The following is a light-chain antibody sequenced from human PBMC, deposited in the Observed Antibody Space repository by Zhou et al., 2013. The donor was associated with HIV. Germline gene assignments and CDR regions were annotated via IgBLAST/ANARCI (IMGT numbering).Light chain of an antibody. CDR1: QSISSY. J-gene: IGKJ2*01. CDR3: QQSYSSPYT. Sequence: DIQMTQSPSSLSASVGDRVTITCRASQSISSYLNWYQQRPGKAPNLLIYAASTLQTGVPWRFSGSGSGTDFTLTISCLQPEDFATYYCQQSYSSPYTFGQGTKLEI. CDR2: AAS. V-gene: IGKV1-39*01.